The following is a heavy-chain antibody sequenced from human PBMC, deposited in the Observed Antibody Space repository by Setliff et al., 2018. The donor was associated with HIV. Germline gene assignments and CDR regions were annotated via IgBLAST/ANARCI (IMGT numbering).Heavy chain of an antibody. CDR1: GYIFIRYY. V-gene: IGHV1-2*02. CDR3: ARDLRDGSEEWFSTLDGGMDV. CDR2: INPHTGVT. Sequence: ASVKVSCKTSGYIFIRYYIFWVRQAPGQGLEWMGNINPHTGVTKYAEKFQGRVTMTRDTSINTIYMELSRLRSDDTAVYYCARDLRDGSEEWFSTLDGGMDVWGQGTTVTVSS. D-gene: IGHD3-3*01. J-gene: IGHJ6*02.